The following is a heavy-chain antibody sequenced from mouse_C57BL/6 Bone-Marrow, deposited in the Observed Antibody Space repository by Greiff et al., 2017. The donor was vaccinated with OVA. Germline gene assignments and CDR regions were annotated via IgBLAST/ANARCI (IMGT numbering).Heavy chain of an antibody. Sequence: QVQLQQSGAELVRPGTSVKMSCKASGYTFTNYWIGWAKQRPGHGLEWIGDIYPGGGYTNYNEQFKGKATLTADKSSSTAYMQFSSLTSEDSAIYYCARNDDDGTWFAYWGQGTLVTVSA. V-gene: IGHV1-63*01. D-gene: IGHD2-4*01. CDR1: GYTFTNYW. J-gene: IGHJ3*01. CDR2: IYPGGGYT. CDR3: ARNDDDGTWFAY.